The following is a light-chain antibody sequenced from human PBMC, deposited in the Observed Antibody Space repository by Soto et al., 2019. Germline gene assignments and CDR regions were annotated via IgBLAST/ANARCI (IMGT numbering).Light chain of an antibody. CDR2: DAS. Sequence: EVVLTQSPATLSLSPGERATLSCRASQSVSTYLAWYQQKPGQAPRLLIYDASNRATGIPARFSGSGSGTDFTLTISSLEPEDFALYYCQQRSNWPRSEYSFGQGTKLEIK. J-gene: IGKJ2*03. CDR3: QQRSNWPRSEYS. CDR1: QSVSTY. V-gene: IGKV3-11*01.